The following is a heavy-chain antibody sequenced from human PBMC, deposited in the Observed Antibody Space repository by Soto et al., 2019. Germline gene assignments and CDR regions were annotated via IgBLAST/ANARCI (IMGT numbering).Heavy chain of an antibody. Sequence: ASVKVSCKASGYAFASFGMSWVRQAPGQGLEWMGWIGANSALPKFAQKFQGRVTMTTDTSTTTAYMELRSLRSDDTAMYYCAREVLPSDYYYGMDVWGQGTAVTV. J-gene: IGHJ6*02. D-gene: IGHD3-10*01. CDR3: AREVLPSDYYYGMDV. CDR1: GYAFASFG. V-gene: IGHV1-18*04. CDR2: IGANSALP.